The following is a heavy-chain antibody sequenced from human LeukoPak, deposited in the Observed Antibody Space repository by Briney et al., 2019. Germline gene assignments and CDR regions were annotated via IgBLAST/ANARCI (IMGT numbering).Heavy chain of an antibody. D-gene: IGHD3-3*01. CDR3: ARERPVREWSPYYMDV. CDR2: IIPIFGTA. J-gene: IGHJ6*03. V-gene: IGHV1-69*05. CDR1: GGTFSSYA. Sequence: GASVKVSCKASGGTFSSYAISWVLQAPGQGLEWMGRIIPIFGTANYAQKFQGRVTITTDESTSTAYMELSSLRSEDTAVYYCARERPVREWSPYYMDVWGKGTTVTVSS.